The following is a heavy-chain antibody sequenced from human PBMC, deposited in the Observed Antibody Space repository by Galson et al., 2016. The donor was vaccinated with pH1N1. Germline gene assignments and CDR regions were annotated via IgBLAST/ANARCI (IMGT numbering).Heavy chain of an antibody. V-gene: IGHV6-1*01. CDR2: TYYRSKWYN. J-gene: IGHJ3*02. CDR3: ARGVIDYDFWSGYQDHAAFDI. Sequence: CAISGDSVSSHSATWNWIRQSPSRGLEWLGRTYYRSKWYNDYAESVKSRIIISPDTSKNQLSLQLNSVTPADTAVYYCARGVIDYDFWSGYQDHAAFDIWGQGTTVIVSS. D-gene: IGHD3-3*01. CDR1: GDSVSSHSAT.